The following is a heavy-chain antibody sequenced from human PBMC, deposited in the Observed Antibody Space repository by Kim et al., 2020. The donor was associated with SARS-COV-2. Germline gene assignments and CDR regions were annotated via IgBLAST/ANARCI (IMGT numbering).Heavy chain of an antibody. CDR2: IYYSGST. CDR3: ATLEGVLRYFDWLDRSDAFDI. D-gene: IGHD3-9*01. CDR1: GGSISSSSYY. J-gene: IGHJ3*02. V-gene: IGHV4-39*01. Sequence: SETLSLTCTVSGGSISSSSYYWGWIRQPPGKGLEWIGSIYYSGSTYYNPSLKSRVTISVDTSKNQFSLKLSSVTAADTAVYYCATLEGVLRYFDWLDRSDAFDIWGQGTMVTVSS.